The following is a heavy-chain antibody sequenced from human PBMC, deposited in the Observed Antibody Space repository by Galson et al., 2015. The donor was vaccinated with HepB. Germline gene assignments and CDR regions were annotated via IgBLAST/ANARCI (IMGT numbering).Heavy chain of an antibody. CDR2: IWYDGSNA. J-gene: IGHJ4*02. CDR3: ARDIRSYHLDY. Sequence: SLRLSCAASGFTFRNHGMHWVRQAPGKALEWVSVIWYDGSNAYYADSVKGRFTVSRDNSKNTLYLQMNSLRAEDTAVYYCARDIRSYHLDYWGQGTLVTVSS. D-gene: IGHD2-2*01. CDR1: GFTFRNHG. V-gene: IGHV3-33*01.